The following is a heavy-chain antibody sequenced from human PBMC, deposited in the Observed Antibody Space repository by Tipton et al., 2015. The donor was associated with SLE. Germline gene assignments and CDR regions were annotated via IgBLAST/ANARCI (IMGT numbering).Heavy chain of an antibody. CDR2: ISYDGSNK. J-gene: IGHJ6*03. D-gene: IGHD3-10*01. CDR1: GFTFSRYA. Sequence: SLRLSCAASGFTFSRYAMHWVRQAPGKGLEWVAVISYDGSNKYYADSVKGRFTISRDNSKNTLYLQMNSLRAEDTAVYYCARAPEFYMDVWGKGTTVTVSS. CDR3: ARAPEFYMDV. V-gene: IGHV3-30*04.